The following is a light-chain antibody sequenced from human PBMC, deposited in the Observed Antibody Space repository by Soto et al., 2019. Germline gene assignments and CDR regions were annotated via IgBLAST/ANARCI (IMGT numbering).Light chain of an antibody. J-gene: IGKJ4*01. CDR2: LAS. CDR3: QQSLSNPRT. Sequence: DIQLTQSPSSLSASVGDRVTITCRASQKIHNFLSWYQHKRGEAPKLPIFLASTLEAGVPSRFGGSGSGTDFTLTISNLEPEDFATYYCQQSLSNPRTFGGGTRVEIQ. V-gene: IGKV1-39*01. CDR1: QKIHNF.